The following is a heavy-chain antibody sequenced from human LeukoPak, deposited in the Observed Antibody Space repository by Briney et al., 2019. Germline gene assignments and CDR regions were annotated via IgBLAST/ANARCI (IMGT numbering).Heavy chain of an antibody. J-gene: IGHJ4*02. D-gene: IGHD1-26*01. CDR1: GGSISCYY. CDR2: IYCSGST. Sequence: PSETLSLTCPVTGGSISCYYWSWIRQPPGKGLEWIGYIYCSGSTNYNPSLKSRVTISVDTSKNQFSLKLSPVTAADTAEYYCARYSQGGWISEGGLFDYWGQGTLVTVSS. CDR3: ARYSQGGWISEGGLFDY. V-gene: IGHV4-59*08.